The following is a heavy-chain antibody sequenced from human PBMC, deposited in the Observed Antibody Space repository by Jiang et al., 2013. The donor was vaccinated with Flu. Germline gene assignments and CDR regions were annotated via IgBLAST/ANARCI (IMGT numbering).Heavy chain of an antibody. Sequence: PGLVKPSQTLSLTCTVSGGSISSGSYYWSWIRQPAGKGLEWIGRIYTSGSTNYNPSLKSRVTISVDTSKNQFSLKLSSVTAADTAVYYCARGVRGVVHYFDYWGQGTLVTVSS. D-gene: IGHD3-3*01. J-gene: IGHJ4*02. CDR2: IYTSGST. CDR1: GGSISSGSYY. V-gene: IGHV4-61*02. CDR3: ARGVRGVVHYFDY.